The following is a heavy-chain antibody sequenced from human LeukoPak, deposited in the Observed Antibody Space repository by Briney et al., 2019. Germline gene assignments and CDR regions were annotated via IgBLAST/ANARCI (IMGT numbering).Heavy chain of an antibody. J-gene: IGHJ3*02. V-gene: IGHV3-53*05. D-gene: IGHD3-22*01. CDR3: ARETYYDSSGHHDAFDI. CDR1: GFTVSSNY. CDR2: IYSGGST. Sequence: GGSLRLSCAASGFTVSSNYMSWVRQAPGKGLEWVSVIYSGGSTYYADSVKGRFTISRDNSKNTLYLQMNSLRAEDTAVYYCARETYYDSSGHHDAFDIWGQGTMVTVSS.